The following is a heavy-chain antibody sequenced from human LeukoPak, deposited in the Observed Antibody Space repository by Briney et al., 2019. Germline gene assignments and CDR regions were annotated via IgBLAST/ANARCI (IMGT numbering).Heavy chain of an antibody. CDR3: TTLDIVVVPAAIGSLGWFDP. CDR2: IKSKTDGGTT. D-gene: IGHD2-2*02. J-gene: IGHJ5*02. Sequence: GGSLRLSCAASGFTFSNAWMSWVRQAPGKGLEWVGRIKSKTDGGTTDYAAPVKGRFTISRDDSKNTLYLQMNSLKTEDTAAYYCTTLDIVVVPAAIGSLGWFDPWGQGTLVTVSS. CDR1: GFTFSNAW. V-gene: IGHV3-15*01.